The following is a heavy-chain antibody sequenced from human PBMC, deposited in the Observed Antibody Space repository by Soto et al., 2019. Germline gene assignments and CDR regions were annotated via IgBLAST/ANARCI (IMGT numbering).Heavy chain of an antibody. Sequence: GPLRLSCAASGFTFSSYSMNWVRQAPGKGLEWVSSISSSSSYIYYADSVKGRFTISRDNAKNSLYLQMNSLRAEDTAVYYCARDSSGYYLAFDIWGQGTMVTVSS. V-gene: IGHV3-21*01. CDR2: ISSSSSYI. D-gene: IGHD3-22*01. CDR1: GFTFSSYS. CDR3: ARDSSGYYLAFDI. J-gene: IGHJ3*02.